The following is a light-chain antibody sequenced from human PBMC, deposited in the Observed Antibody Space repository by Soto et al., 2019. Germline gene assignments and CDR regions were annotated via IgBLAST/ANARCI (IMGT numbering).Light chain of an antibody. CDR2: EVS. CDR1: SSDVGGYNY. Sequence: QPVLTQPPSASGSPGQSVTISCTGTSSDVGGYNYVSWYQQHPGKAPKVMIYEVSKRPSGVPDRFSGSKSGNTASLTVSGLQAEDEADYYCSSYAGTNILYVFGTGTKLTVL. V-gene: IGLV2-8*01. J-gene: IGLJ1*01. CDR3: SSYAGTNILYV.